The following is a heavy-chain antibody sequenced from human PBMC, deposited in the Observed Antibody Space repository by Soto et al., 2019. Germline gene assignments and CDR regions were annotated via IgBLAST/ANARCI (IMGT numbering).Heavy chain of an antibody. D-gene: IGHD4-17*01. CDR1: GGSISSGGYY. J-gene: IGHJ6*02. CDR2: IYYSGST. CDR3: ARDWIYGGPNYYYYGMDV. V-gene: IGHV4-31*03. Sequence: SETLSLTCTVSGGSISSGGYYWSWIRQHPGKGLEWIGYIYYSGSTYYNPSLKSRVTITVDTSKNQFSLKLSSVTAADTAVYYCARDWIYGGPNYYYYGMDVWGQGTTVTVSS.